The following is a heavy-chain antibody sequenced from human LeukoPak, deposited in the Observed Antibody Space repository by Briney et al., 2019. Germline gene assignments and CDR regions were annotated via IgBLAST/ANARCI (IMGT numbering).Heavy chain of an antibody. CDR3: ANNFWSGYYTALGFDS. CDR2: INPNSGGT. D-gene: IGHD3-3*01. V-gene: IGHV1-2*02. J-gene: IGHJ4*02. Sequence: ASVKVSCKASGYTFTGYYMHWVRQAPGQGLEWMGWINPNSGGTNYAQKFQGRVTMTRDTSISTAYMELSRLRSDDTAVYYCANNFWSGYYTALGFDSWGQGTLVTVSS. CDR1: GYTFTGYY.